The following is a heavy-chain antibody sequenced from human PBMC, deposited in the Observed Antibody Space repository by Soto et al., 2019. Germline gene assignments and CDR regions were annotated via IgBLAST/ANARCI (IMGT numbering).Heavy chain of an antibody. V-gene: IGHV3-53*02. CDR1: GFTVSSNY. CDR3: ARDNPEGPGIDY. J-gene: IGHJ4*02. Sequence: EVQLVETGGGLIQPGGSLRLSCAASGFTVSSNYMSWVRQAPGKGLEWVSVIYSGGSTYYADSVKGRFTISRDNSKNTLYLQMNSLGAEDTAVYYCARDNPEGPGIDYWGQGTLVTVSS. CDR2: IYSGGST.